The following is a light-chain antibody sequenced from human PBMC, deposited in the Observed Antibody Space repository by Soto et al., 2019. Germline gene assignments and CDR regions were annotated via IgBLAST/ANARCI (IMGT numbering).Light chain of an antibody. Sequence: IAMTQAPATLSVSPGERANLSCRASQSVSSNLVWYQQKPGQAPRLLIYGASTRVTGIPARFSGSGSGTEFTLTISSLQSEDFAVYYCQQYHNWWTFGQGTKVDI. J-gene: IGKJ1*01. V-gene: IGKV3-15*01. CDR1: QSVSSN. CDR2: GAS. CDR3: QQYHNWWT.